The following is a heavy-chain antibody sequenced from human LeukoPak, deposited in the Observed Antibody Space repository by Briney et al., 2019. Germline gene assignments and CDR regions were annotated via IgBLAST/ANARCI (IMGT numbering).Heavy chain of an antibody. J-gene: IGHJ2*01. CDR3: ARIVARGYSYGSPSWYFDL. CDR1: GFSLSNARMG. V-gene: IGHV2-26*02. CDR2: IFSNDEK. D-gene: IGHD5-18*01. Sequence: SGPTLVNPTETLTLTCTVSGFSLSNARMGVSWIRQPPGKALEWLSHIFSNDEKSYSTSLKSRLTISKDTSKSQVVLIMTNMDPVDTATYYCARIVARGYSYGSPSWYFDLWGRGTLVTVSS.